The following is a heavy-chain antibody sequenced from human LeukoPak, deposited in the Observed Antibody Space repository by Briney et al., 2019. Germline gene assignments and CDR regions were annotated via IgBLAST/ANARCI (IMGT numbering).Heavy chain of an antibody. CDR2: ISGSGGST. CDR1: GLTFSSYA. V-gene: IGHV3-23*01. J-gene: IGHJ6*02. CDR3: AKLLFSYYYYGMDV. Sequence: GGSLRLSSVASGLTFSSYAMGWIRQAPGKGLEWVSHISGSGGSTYYADSVKGRFTSSRDNSKNTVYLQMNSLRAEDTAIYYCAKLLFSYYYYGMDVWGHGTAVTVSS. D-gene: IGHD3-10*01.